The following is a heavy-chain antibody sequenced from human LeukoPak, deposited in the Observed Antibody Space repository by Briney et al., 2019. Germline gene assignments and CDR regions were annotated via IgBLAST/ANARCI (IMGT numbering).Heavy chain of an antibody. Sequence: GGSLTLSCASSGFSFSNYGMTLLRQAPGKGLECVSSIRSTSSNTYYGDSLCGLITLSRGNAKNLPYLQMNRLSASDSPVYYCSRVEIAGAGDFWYFNLWGRGTQVTFSS. V-gene: IGHV3-21*01. CDR2: IRSTSSNT. J-gene: IGHJ2*01. CDR3: SRVEIAGAGDFWYFNL. D-gene: IGHD6-13*01. CDR1: GFSFSNYG.